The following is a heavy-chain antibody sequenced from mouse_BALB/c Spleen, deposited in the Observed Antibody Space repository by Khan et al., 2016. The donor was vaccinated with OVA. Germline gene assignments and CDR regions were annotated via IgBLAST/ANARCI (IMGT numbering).Heavy chain of an antibody. D-gene: IGHD2-12*01. CDR1: GYNLTNYW. Sequence: QVQLQQSGAELAKPGASVKMSCKASGYNLTNYWMHWLKKSPGQGLEWIGYINPNTGYTEYSQKFRDKATLTADKSSSTAYMQLTSLTSEDSAGYHCARSPDSYDRGDYWGQGTSVTVSS. J-gene: IGHJ4*01. CDR3: ARSPDSYDRGDY. V-gene: IGHV1-7*01. CDR2: INPNTGYT.